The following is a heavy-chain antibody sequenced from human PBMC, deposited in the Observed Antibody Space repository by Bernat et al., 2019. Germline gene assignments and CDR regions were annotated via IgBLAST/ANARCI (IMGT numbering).Heavy chain of an antibody. CDR3: ATRGYDYYFDY. CDR1: GFTFSSYS. D-gene: IGHD5-12*01. J-gene: IGHJ4*02. Sequence: EVQLVESGGGLVKPGGSLRLSCAASGFTFSSYSMNWVRQAPGKGLEWVSSISSSSSYIYYAESVKGRFTISRDNTKNSLYLQMNSLRAEDTAVYYCATRGYDYYFDYWGQGTLVTVSS. V-gene: IGHV3-21*01. CDR2: ISSSSSYI.